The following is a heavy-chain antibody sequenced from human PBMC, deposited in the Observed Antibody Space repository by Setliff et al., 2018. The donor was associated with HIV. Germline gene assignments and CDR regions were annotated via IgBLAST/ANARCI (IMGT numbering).Heavy chain of an antibody. V-gene: IGHV3-74*03. Sequence: PGGSLRLSCAAPGFTFSSYWMHWVRQVPGKGLVWVSRINSDGSSTTYADFVKGRFTISRDNAKNSLYLQMNSLRAEDTAVYYCATVWTAGSLFYWGQGTLVTVSS. D-gene: IGHD6-13*01. CDR2: INSDGSST. CDR3: ATVWTAGSLFY. CDR1: GFTFSSYW. J-gene: IGHJ4*02.